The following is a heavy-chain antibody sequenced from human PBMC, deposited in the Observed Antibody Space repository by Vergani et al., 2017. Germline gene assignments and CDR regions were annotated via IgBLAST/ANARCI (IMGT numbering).Heavy chain of an antibody. CDR2: IYHSGGA. D-gene: IGHD3-9*01. Sequence: QLHLQESGPGLVKPSETLSLTCTVSGGSITSSSYYWGWIRQPPGKGLEWIGNIYHSGGAYYNPSLNGRVTISVDTSNNQFSLEVTSVTAADTAIYFCARTESFILRYFHLALWGQGTLVTVSS. V-gene: IGHV4-39*01. CDR3: ARTESFILRYFHLAL. J-gene: IGHJ4*02. CDR1: GGSITSSSYY.